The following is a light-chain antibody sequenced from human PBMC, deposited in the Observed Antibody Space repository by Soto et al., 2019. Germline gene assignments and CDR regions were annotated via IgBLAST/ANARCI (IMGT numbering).Light chain of an antibody. CDR2: DAS. CDR1: QSISSW. Sequence: DIRMTQSPSTLSASVGDRVTITCRASQSISSWLACYQQKPGKAPKLLIYDASSLESGVPSRFSGSGSGTEFTLTISSLQPDDFATYYCQQHNGYSERMFGQGTKVDIK. CDR3: QQHNGYSERM. V-gene: IGKV1-5*01. J-gene: IGKJ1*01.